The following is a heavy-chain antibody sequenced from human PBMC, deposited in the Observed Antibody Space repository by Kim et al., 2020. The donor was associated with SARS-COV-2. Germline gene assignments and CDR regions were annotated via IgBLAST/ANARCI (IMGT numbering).Heavy chain of an antibody. CDR2: ISAYNGNT. Sequence: ASVKVSCKASGYTFTSYGISWVRQAPGQGLEWMGWISAYNGNTNYAQKLQGRVTMTTDTSTSTAYMELRRLRSDDTAVYYCGRVHLNLRGYHVDYWGQGTLVTVSS. CDR3: GRVHLNLRGYHVDY. J-gene: IGHJ4*02. CDR1: GYTFTSYG. V-gene: IGHV1-18*01. D-gene: IGHD3-10*01.